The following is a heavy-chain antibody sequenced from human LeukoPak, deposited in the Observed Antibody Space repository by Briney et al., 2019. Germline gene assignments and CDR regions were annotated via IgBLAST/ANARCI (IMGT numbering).Heavy chain of an antibody. J-gene: IGHJ4*02. CDR3: AREDSSGWYVFDY. V-gene: IGHV3-53*01. D-gene: IGHD6-19*01. Sequence: GGSLRLSCAASGFTVSSNFMSWVRQAPGKGLEWVSVIYSGGSTYYADSVKGRFTISRDNSKNTVYLQMNSLRAEDTAVYYCAREDSSGWYVFDYWGQGTLVTVSS. CDR1: GFTVSSNF. CDR2: IYSGGST.